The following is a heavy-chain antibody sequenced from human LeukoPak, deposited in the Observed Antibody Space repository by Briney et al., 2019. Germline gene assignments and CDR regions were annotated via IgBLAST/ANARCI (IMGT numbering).Heavy chain of an antibody. CDR3: SLDYSNSPNYYYFMDV. V-gene: IGHV1-69*05. D-gene: IGHD4-11*01. CDR1: GGTFSGYS. Sequence: GASVKVSCKASGGTFSGYSISWVRQAPGQGLKWMGGILPIFGTTNYAQKFQGRVTLTTDESTSTAYLELSSLRSEDTAVYYCSLDYSNSPNYYYFMDVWGKGTTVTVSS. CDR2: ILPIFGTT. J-gene: IGHJ6*03.